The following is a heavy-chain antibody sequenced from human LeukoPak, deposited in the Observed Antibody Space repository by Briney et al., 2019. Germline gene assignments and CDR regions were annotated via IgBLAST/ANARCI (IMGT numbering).Heavy chain of an antibody. D-gene: IGHD6-19*01. CDR2: INPNSDDT. J-gene: IGHJ4*02. Sequence: ASVKVSCKASGYTFTGYYMHWVRQAPGPGLEWMGWINPNSDDTKFAQKFQGRVTMTRDTSISTAYMELSRLRSDDTAVYYCARSSSGWYYFDYWGQGTLVTVSS. V-gene: IGHV1-2*02. CDR1: GYTFTGYY. CDR3: ARSSSGWYYFDY.